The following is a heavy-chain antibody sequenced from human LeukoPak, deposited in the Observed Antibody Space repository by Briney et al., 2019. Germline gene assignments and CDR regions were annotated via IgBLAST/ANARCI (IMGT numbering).Heavy chain of an antibody. CDR3: ARNYVTATLVDFDY. D-gene: IGHD2-21*02. J-gene: IGHJ4*02. V-gene: IGHV1-2*06. Sequence: ASVKVSCKASGYTFTGYYMHWVRQAPGQGLEWMGRINPNSGGANYAQKFQGRVTTTRDTSISTAYMELSRLRSDDTAVYYCARNYVTATLVDFDYWGQGTLVTVSS. CDR1: GYTFTGYY. CDR2: INPNSGGA.